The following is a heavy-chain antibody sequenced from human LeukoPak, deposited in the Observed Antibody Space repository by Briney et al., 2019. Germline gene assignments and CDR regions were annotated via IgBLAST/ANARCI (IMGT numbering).Heavy chain of an antibody. CDR3: AHRRKVLRFLEWLNSYDAFDI. V-gene: IGHV2-5*01. J-gene: IGHJ3*02. CDR2: IYWNDDK. D-gene: IGHD3-3*01. CDR1: GFSLRTRGVG. Sequence: SGPTLVKPTQTLTLTCTFSGFSLRTRGVGVGWIRQPPGKALGWLALIYWNDDKRYSPSLKSRLTITKDTSKNQVVLTMTNMDPVDTATYYCAHRRKVLRFLEWLNSYDAFDIWGQGTMVTVSS.